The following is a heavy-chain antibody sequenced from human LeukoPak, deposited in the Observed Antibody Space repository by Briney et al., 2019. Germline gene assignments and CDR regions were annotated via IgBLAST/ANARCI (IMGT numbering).Heavy chain of an antibody. CDR2: IHPGDSDT. V-gene: IGHV5-51*01. D-gene: IGHD2/OR15-2a*01. Sequence: GESLKISCKGSGYSFPNYWIGWVRQMPGKGLEWMGNIHPGDSDTRYSPSFQGQVTISADKSVNTAYPQWGSVEASDTAMYYCATHLSNTDNYWGQGTLVTVSS. J-gene: IGHJ4*02. CDR1: GYSFPNYW. CDR3: ATHLSNTDNY.